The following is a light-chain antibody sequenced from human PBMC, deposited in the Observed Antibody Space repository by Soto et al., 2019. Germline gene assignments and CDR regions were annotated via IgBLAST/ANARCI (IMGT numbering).Light chain of an antibody. Sequence: EIVLTQSPGTLSLSPGERATLSCSASQSVSSSYLAWYQQKPGQAPRLLIYGASSRATGIPDRFSGSGSGTDFTLTISRLEPEDFATYYCHQLNSYPQTFGQGTKVDI. V-gene: IGKV3-20*01. J-gene: IGKJ1*01. CDR2: GAS. CDR1: QSVSSSY. CDR3: HQLNSYPQT.